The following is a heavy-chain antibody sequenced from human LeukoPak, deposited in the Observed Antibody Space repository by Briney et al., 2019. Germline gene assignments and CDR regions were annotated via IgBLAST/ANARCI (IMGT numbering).Heavy chain of an antibody. Sequence: QPGGSLRLSCAASGFTFSSYAMSWVRQAPGTGLELVSSISGSGGSTYYADSVNGRFTISRDNSKNTLYLQMNSPRAENTAVYYCAKDRQRFDWYFDLWGRGTLVTVSS. CDR2: ISGSGGST. V-gene: IGHV3-23*01. J-gene: IGHJ2*01. CDR1: GFTFSSYA. CDR3: AKDRQRFDWYFDL.